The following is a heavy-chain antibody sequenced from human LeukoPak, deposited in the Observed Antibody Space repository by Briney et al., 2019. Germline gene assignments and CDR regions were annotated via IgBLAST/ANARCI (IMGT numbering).Heavy chain of an antibody. CDR2: ISYDGSNK. V-gene: IGHV3-30*03. D-gene: IGHD4-23*01. Sequence: PGRSLRLSCAASGFTFSSYGMHWVRQAPGKGLEWVAVISYDGSNKYYADSVKGRFTISRDNSKNTLNLQMNSLRAEDTAVYYCASGGVGDAFEIWGQGTMVTVSS. CDR3: ASGGVGDAFEI. J-gene: IGHJ3*02. CDR1: GFTFSSYG.